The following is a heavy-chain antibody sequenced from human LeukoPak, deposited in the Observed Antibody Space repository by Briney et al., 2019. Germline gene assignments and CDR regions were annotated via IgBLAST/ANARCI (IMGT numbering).Heavy chain of an antibody. Sequence: GGSLRLSCAASGFTFSSYGMHWVRQAPGKGLEWVGVISNDGSFKYYADSVKGRFTISRDNYKNTLYLEMNSLRAEDTAVYYCAKAPNTAHYYYYYYMDVWGDYMDVWGKGTTVTISS. J-gene: IGHJ6*03. V-gene: IGHV3-30*18. CDR3: AKAPNTAHYYYYYYMDVWGDYMDV. CDR1: GFTFSSYG. D-gene: IGHD3-22*01. CDR2: ISNDGSFK.